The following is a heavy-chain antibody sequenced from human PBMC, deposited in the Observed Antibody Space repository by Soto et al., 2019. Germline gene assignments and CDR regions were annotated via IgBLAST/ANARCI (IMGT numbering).Heavy chain of an antibody. CDR3: ARLPYYDILNYYMDV. CDR2: IYYSGST. Sequence: SETLSLTCTVSVGSISSYYWSWIRQPPGKGLEWIGYIYYSGSTNYNPSLKSRVTISVDTSKNQFSLKLSSVTAADTAVYYCARLPYYDILNYYMDVWGKGTTVTVSS. CDR1: VGSISSYY. V-gene: IGHV4-59*08. J-gene: IGHJ6*03. D-gene: IGHD3-9*01.